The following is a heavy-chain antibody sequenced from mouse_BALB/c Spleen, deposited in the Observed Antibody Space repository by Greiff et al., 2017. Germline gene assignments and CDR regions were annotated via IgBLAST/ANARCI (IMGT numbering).Heavy chain of an antibody. D-gene: IGHD2-5*01. CDR3: ARSSSNSTRYAMDY. V-gene: IGHV5-17*02. Sequence: EVHLVESGGGLVQPGGSRKLSCAASGFTFSSFGMHWVRQPPEKGLEWVAYISSGSSTSYYADTVKGRFTITRDNTKNTMFLQMTSLKSEDTAMYYCARSSSNSTRYAMDYWGQGTSVTVSS. CDR1: GFTFSSFG. CDR2: ISSGSSTS. J-gene: IGHJ4*01.